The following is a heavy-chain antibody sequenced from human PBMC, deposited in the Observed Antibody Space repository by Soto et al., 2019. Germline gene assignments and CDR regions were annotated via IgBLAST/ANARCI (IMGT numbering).Heavy chain of an antibody. CDR3: ARERGDSHWIDP. CDR1: GGSVSSESYY. Sequence: SETLSLTCSVSGGSVSSESYYWSWIRQTPGKGLEWIGNVENSGSTKYNPSLKSRVTISVDTSKNQFSLKLSSVTGADTAVYYCARERGDSHWIDPWGQGTLVTVSS. CDR2: VENSGST. V-gene: IGHV4-61*01. J-gene: IGHJ5*02. D-gene: IGHD2-21*01.